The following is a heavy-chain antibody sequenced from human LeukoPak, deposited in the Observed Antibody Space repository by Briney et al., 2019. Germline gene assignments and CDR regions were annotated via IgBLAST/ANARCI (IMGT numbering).Heavy chain of an antibody. Sequence: GGSLRLSCAASGFTFSSYGMHWVRQAPGKGLEWVAVISYDGSNKYYADSVKGRFTISRDNSKNTLYLQMNSLRAEDTAVCYCAKYYYGSGVTAFDYWGQGTLVTVSS. CDR2: ISYDGSNK. J-gene: IGHJ4*02. D-gene: IGHD3-10*01. CDR1: GFTFSSYG. V-gene: IGHV3-30*18. CDR3: AKYYYGSGVTAFDY.